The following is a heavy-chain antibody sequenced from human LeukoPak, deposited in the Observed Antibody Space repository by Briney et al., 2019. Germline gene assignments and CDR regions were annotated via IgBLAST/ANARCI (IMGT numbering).Heavy chain of an antibody. CDR3: ARGRRLVGAQRPLYFYYYYFDV. D-gene: IGHD1-26*01. CDR2: INHSGNT. CDR1: GGSFSDYF. V-gene: IGHV4-34*01. J-gene: IGHJ6*03. Sequence: SETLPLTCIVYGGSFSDYFWTWIRQSPGKGLEWIGDINHSGNTNYNPSLKSRVTISVDTSKNQFSLNLTSVTAADTAVYFCARGRRLVGAQRPLYFYYYYFDVWGKGTTVTVSS.